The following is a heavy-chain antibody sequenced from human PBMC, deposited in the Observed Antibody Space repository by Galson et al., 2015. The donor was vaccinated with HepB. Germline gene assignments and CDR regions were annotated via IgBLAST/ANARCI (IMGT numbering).Heavy chain of an antibody. CDR2: IIPIFGTA. J-gene: IGHJ6*02. V-gene: IGHV1-69*13. D-gene: IGHD2-2*01. Sequence: SVKVSCKASGYTFTSYGISWVRQAPGQGLEWMGGIIPIFGTANYAQKFQGRVTITADESTSTAYMELSSLRSEDTAVYYCARWRVVPAAGMDVWGQGTTVTVSS. CDR1: GYTFTSYG. CDR3: ARWRVVPAAGMDV.